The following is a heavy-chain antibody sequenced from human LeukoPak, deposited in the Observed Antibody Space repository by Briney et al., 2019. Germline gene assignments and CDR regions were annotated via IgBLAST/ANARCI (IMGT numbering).Heavy chain of an antibody. CDR3: ARDLVMNLVVLPAAIKADAFDI. V-gene: IGHV1-69*04. CDR2: IIPILGIA. D-gene: IGHD2-2*02. Sequence: SSVKLSCKASGGTFSSYTISWVRQAPGQGLEWMGRIIPILGIANYAQKFQGRVTITADKSTSTAYMELSSLRSEDTAVYYCARDLVMNLVVLPAAIKADAFDIWGQGTMVTVYS. J-gene: IGHJ3*02. CDR1: GGTFSSYT.